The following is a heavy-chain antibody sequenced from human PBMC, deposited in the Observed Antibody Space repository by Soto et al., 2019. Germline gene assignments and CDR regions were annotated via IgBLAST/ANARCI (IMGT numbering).Heavy chain of an antibody. CDR3: ARGSTESYPGSRIFDF. J-gene: IGHJ4*02. V-gene: IGHV3-23*01. D-gene: IGHD3-10*01. CDR2: ITDNGGDA. Sequence: GGSLRLSCVASGLTFGSRAVSWVRQAPGEGLQWVATITDNGGDAKYADSVRGRFVISRDNSKKTLYLQMTSLTAEDSAMYFCARGSTESYPGSRIFDFWGRGTLVTVSS. CDR1: GLTFGSRA.